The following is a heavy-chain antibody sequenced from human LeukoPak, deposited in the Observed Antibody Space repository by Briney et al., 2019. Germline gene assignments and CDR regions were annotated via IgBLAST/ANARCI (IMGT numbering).Heavy chain of an antibody. CDR1: GFTFSSYW. CDR2: INSDGSST. CDR3: ARGKGVYYEEDY. Sequence: GGSLRLSCAASGFTFSSYWMHWVRQAPGKGLVWVSRINSDGSSTSYADSVKGRFTISRDNAKNTLYLHMNSLRAEDTAVYYCARGKGVYYEEDYWGQGTLVTVSS. V-gene: IGHV3-74*01. J-gene: IGHJ4*02. D-gene: IGHD3-22*01.